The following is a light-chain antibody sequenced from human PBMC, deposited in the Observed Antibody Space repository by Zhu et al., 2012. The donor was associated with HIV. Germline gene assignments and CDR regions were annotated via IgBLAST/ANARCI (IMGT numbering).Light chain of an antibody. CDR2: GAS. V-gene: IGKV3-15*01. CDR1: QSIKNN. Sequence: EIVMTQSPATLSVSPGERATLSCRASQSIKNNLAWYQQKPGQAPRLLIRGASTRATGVPDRFSGSGSGTDFTLTINRLEPEDFAVYYCQQYHTSPMTFGQGTKVEMK. CDR3: QQYHTSPMT. J-gene: IGKJ1*01.